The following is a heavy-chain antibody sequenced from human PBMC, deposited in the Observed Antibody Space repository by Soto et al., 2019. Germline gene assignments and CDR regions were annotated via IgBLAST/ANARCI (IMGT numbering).Heavy chain of an antibody. D-gene: IGHD3-16*01. Sequence: DVQLVESGGALVQPGGSLRLPGEASEFTFRNYWMHWVRQVPGKWLVWVSRISPDGSSTSYADSVRGRFTISRDNVKNTLYLQMNSLRVEDTAVYYCARGPSGSAFYVGDYWGQGTLVTVSS. CDR1: EFTFRNYW. V-gene: IGHV3-74*01. CDR2: ISPDGSST. CDR3: ARGPSGSAFYVGDY. J-gene: IGHJ4*02.